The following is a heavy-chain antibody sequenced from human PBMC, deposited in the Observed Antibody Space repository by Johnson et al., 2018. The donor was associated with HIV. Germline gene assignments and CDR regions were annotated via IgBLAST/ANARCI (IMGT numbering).Heavy chain of an antibody. V-gene: IGHV3-11*01. CDR1: GFTFSDYY. J-gene: IGHJ3*02. CDR3: ARATYYYESSGYLGDAFEI. Sequence: QVQLVESGGGLVKPGGSLRLSCAASGFTFSDYYMSWIRQAPGKGLEWVSYIGRSGSTFYYADSVKGRFTISRDNAKNSLYVQMNSLRAEDTALYYCARATYYYESSGYLGDAFEIWGQGTMVTVSS. D-gene: IGHD3-22*01. CDR2: IGRSGSTF.